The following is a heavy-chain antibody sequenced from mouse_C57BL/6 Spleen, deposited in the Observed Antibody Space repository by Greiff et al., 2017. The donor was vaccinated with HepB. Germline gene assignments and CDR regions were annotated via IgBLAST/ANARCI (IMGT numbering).Heavy chain of an antibody. CDR3: ARFWDEGAWFAY. J-gene: IGHJ3*01. CDR1: GYTFTSYW. Sequence: QVQLKQPGAELVKPGASVKMSCKASGYTFTSYWITWVKQRPGQGLEWIGDIYPGSGSTNYNEKFKSKATLTVDTSSSTAYMQLSSLTSEDSAVYYCARFWDEGAWFAYWGQGTLVTVSA. V-gene: IGHV1-55*01. CDR2: IYPGSGST. D-gene: IGHD4-1*01.